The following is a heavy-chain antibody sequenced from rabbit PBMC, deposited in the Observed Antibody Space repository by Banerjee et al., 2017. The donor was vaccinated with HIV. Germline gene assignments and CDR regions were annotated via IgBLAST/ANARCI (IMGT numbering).Heavy chain of an antibody. CDR1: GFSSSSSYY. J-gene: IGHJ3*01. CDR2: IYTGSSGST. V-gene: IGHV1S40*01. D-gene: IGHD6-1*01. Sequence: QSLEESGGDLVKPGASLTLTCTASGFSSSSSYYMCWVRQAPGKGLEWIGCIYTGSSGSTYYASWAKGRFTISKTSSTTVTLQMTSLTAADTATYFCARDWAGYDGYPYGYAFDSWGQGTLVTVS. CDR3: ARDWAGYDGYPYGYAFDS.